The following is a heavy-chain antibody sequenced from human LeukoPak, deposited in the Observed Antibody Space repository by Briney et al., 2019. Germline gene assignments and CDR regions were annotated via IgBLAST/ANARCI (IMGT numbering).Heavy chain of an antibody. CDR3: AELGITMIGGV. D-gene: IGHD3-10*02. J-gene: IGHJ6*04. CDR2: ISSSGSTI. Sequence: GGSLRLSCAASGFTFSSYEMNWVRQAPGKGLEWVSYISSSGSTIYYADSVKGRSTISREKAKNSLYLQMNSPRAKDTAVYYCAELGITMIGGVWGKGTTVTISS. V-gene: IGHV3-48*03. CDR1: GFTFSSYE.